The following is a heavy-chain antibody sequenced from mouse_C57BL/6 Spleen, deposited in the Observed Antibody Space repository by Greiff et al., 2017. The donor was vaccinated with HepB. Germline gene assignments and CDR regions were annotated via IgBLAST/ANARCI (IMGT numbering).Heavy chain of an antibody. CDR1: GYTFTSYW. Sequence: VQLQQPGAELVRPGSSVKLSCKASGYTFTSYWMHWVKQRPIQGLEWIGNIDPSDSETHYNQKFKDKATLTVDKSSSTAYMQLSSLTSEDSAVYYWARELTGTGAGFDYWGQGTTLTVSS. J-gene: IGHJ2*01. D-gene: IGHD4-1*01. CDR3: ARELTGTGAGFDY. V-gene: IGHV1-52*01. CDR2: IDPSDSET.